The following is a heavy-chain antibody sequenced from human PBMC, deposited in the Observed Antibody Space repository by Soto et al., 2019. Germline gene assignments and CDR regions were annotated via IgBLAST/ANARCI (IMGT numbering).Heavy chain of an antibody. J-gene: IGHJ5*02. D-gene: IGHD2-15*01. Sequence: QVQLVQSGAEVKKPGSSVKVSCKASGGTFSSYAISWVRQAPGQGLEWMGGIIPIFGTANYAQKFQGIVTITADESTSTAYMELSSLRSEDTAVYYCARDRATVVVAATHWFDPWGQGTLVTVSS. CDR1: GGTFSSYA. CDR2: IIPIFGTA. V-gene: IGHV1-69*01. CDR3: ARDRATVVVAATHWFDP.